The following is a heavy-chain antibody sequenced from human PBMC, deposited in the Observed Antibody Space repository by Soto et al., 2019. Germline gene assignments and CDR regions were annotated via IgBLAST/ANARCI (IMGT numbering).Heavy chain of an antibody. D-gene: IGHD2-15*01. J-gene: IGHJ4*01. CDR2: INWNGCSI. Sequence: EVQLVESGGSVVRPGGSVRLSCAASGFIFDDYGMSWVRQAPGKGLEWVSGINWNGCSIGYADSVKGRFTIYRDNAKDSLYLQMDSMSAEDTALYYCARDRGGLRNFSGDNCYGLLDYLGQGTLVTVAS. V-gene: IGHV3-20*04. CDR3: ARDRGGLRNFSGDNCYGLLDY. CDR1: GFIFDDYG.